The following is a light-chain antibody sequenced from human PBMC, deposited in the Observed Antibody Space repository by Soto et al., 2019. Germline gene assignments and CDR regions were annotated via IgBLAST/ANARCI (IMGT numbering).Light chain of an antibody. V-gene: IGKV3-11*01. CDR1: QSVSTDY. J-gene: IGKJ5*01. CDR3: QQRSNWPPIT. CDR2: DAY. Sequence: EIVLTQSPGTLSLSPGERGTLSCRASQSVSTDYLSWYQQKPGQAPRLLIYDAYNRATGIPATFSGSGSGTDFTLTISSLEPEDFAVYYCQQRSNWPPITFGQGTRLEIK.